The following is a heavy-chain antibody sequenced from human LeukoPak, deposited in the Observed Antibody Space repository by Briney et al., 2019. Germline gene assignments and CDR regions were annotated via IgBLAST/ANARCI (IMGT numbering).Heavy chain of an antibody. CDR2: ISADNGNT. CDR3: ARAALCSGGSCYWSAVDY. Sequence: GASVKVSCKASGYTFTSYGISWVRQAPGQGLEWMGWISADNGNTNYAQKLQGRVTMTTDTSTSTAYMELRSLRSDDTAVYYCARAALCSGGSCYWSAVDYWGQGTLVTVSS. CDR1: GYTFTSYG. D-gene: IGHD2-15*01. J-gene: IGHJ4*02. V-gene: IGHV1-18*01.